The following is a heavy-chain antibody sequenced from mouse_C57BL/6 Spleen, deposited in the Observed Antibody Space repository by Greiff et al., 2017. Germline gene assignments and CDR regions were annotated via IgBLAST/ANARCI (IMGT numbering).Heavy chain of an antibody. CDR2: INPGSGGT. Sequence: QVQLQQSGAELVRPGTSVKVSCKASGYAFTNYLIEWVKQRPGQGLEWIGVINPGSGGTNYNEKFKGKATLTADKSSSTAYMQLSSLTSEDSAVYFCARSYYGSSWNYFDYWGQGTTLTVSS. CDR3: ARSYYGSSWNYFDY. D-gene: IGHD1-1*01. CDR1: GYAFTNYL. J-gene: IGHJ2*01. V-gene: IGHV1-54*01.